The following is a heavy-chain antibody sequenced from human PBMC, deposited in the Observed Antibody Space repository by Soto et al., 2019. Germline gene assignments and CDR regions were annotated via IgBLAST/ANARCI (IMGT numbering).Heavy chain of an antibody. J-gene: IGHJ4*02. V-gene: IGHV1-3*01. CDR3: ARGSSDWLPYFDY. Sequence: ASVKVSCKASGFTFTSHAIHWVRQAPGQRLEWMGWINSANGNTKYSQKFQGRATITRDSSASTAYMELSSLRSEDTAVYFCARGSSDWLPYFDYWGQGSLVTVSS. D-gene: IGHD3-9*01. CDR1: GFTFTSHA. CDR2: INSANGNT.